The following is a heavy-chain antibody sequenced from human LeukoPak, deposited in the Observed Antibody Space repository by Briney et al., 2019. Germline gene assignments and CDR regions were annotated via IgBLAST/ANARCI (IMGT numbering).Heavy chain of an antibody. CDR1: GFTFSNYW. CDR3: ARGPTPMVRLFAY. D-gene: IGHD5-18*01. V-gene: IGHV3-7*01. CDR2: IKQDGSEK. J-gene: IGHJ4*02. Sequence: GGSLRLSCVASGFTFSNYWMTWVRQGPGKGLERVANIKQDGSEKYYVDSVKGRFTISRDNAENSLYLQMNSLRAEDTAVYYCARGPTPMVRLFAYWGQGTLVTVSS.